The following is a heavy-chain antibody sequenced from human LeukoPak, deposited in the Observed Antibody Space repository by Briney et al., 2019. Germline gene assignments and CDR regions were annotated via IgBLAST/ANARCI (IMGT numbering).Heavy chain of an antibody. CDR3: ARDPHIAAAGTIFDY. D-gene: IGHD6-13*01. V-gene: IGHV3-48*02. J-gene: IGHJ4*02. Sequence: GGSLRLSCEVSGFTFSSCSMNWVRQAPGKGLEWVSYISSSSTTRYYADSVKGRFTISRDNAKNSLYLQMNSLRDEDSAVYYCARDPHIAAAGTIFDYWGQGTLVTVSS. CDR1: GFTFSSCS. CDR2: ISSSSTTR.